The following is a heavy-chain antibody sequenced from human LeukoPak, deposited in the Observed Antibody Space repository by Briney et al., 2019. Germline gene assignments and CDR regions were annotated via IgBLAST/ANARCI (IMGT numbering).Heavy chain of an antibody. CDR1: GGSISSSSYY. D-gene: IGHD2-2*01. CDR2: IYYSGST. J-gene: IGHJ4*02. Sequence: SETLSLTCTVSGGSISSSSYYWGWIRQPPGKGLEWIGSIYYSGSTYYNPSLKSRVTISVDTSKNQFSLKLSSVTAADTAVYYCARALPAFDYWGQGTLVTVSS. CDR3: ARALPAFDY. V-gene: IGHV4-39*07.